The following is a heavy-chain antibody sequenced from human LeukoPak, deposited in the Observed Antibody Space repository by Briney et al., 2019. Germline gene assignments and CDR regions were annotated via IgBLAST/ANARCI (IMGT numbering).Heavy chain of an antibody. CDR3: ARYCSGGSCYSGGDYYYGMDV. V-gene: IGHV4-59*01. D-gene: IGHD2-15*01. CDR2: IYYSGST. CDR1: GGSISSYY. Sequence: PSETPSLTCTVSGGSISSYYWSWIRQPPGKGLEWIGYIYYSGSTNYNPSLKSRVTISVDTSKNQFSLKLTSVTAADTAVYYCARYCSGGSCYSGGDYYYGMDVWGQGTTVTVSS. J-gene: IGHJ6*02.